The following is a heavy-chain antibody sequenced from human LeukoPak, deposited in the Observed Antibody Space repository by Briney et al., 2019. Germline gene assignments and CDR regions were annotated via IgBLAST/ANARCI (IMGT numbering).Heavy chain of an antibody. V-gene: IGHV1-24*01. CDR1: GYTLTELS. CDR3: ATGEQQPDY. Sequence: GASVKVSCKVSGYTLTELSMHWVRQAPGKGLEWMGGFHPEDGEAVYAQKFQGRVTMTEDTSTDTAYMELSSLISEDTAMYYCATGEQQPDYWGQGTLVTVSS. D-gene: IGHD6-13*01. CDR2: FHPEDGEA. J-gene: IGHJ4*02.